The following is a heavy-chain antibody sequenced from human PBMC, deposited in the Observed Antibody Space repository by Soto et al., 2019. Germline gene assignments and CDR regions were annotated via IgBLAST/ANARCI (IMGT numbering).Heavy chain of an antibody. V-gene: IGHV4-61*01. J-gene: IGHJ4*02. CDR1: GGSVSSARYY. Sequence: PSGTLSLTCTVSGGSVSSARYYWTWIRQPPGKGLEWIGYIYYSGSTHYNPSLKSRVTISVDTSKNQFSLKLSSVTAADPAEYNCAKDWDIAVAGSDYWGERTAVTVSS. CDR3: AKDWDIAVAGSDY. D-gene: IGHD6-19*01. CDR2: IYYSGST.